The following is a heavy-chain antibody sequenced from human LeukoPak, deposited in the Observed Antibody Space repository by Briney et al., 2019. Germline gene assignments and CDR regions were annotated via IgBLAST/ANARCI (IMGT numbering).Heavy chain of an antibody. CDR2: IIPIFGTA. J-gene: IGHJ6*02. Sequence: GASVKVSCKASGGTFSSYAISWVRQAPGQGLEWMGGIIPIFGTANYAQKFQGRVTITADESTSTAYMELSSLRSEDTAVYYCARGTRIAARPNYYYGMDVWGQGTTVTVSS. CDR1: GGTFSSYA. V-gene: IGHV1-69*13. CDR3: ARGTRIAARPNYYYGMDV. D-gene: IGHD6-6*01.